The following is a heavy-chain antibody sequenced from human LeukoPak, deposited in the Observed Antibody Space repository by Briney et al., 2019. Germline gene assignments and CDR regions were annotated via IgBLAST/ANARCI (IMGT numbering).Heavy chain of an antibody. J-gene: IGHJ6*02. Sequence: GGSLRLSCAASGFTFSSYSMNWVRQAPGKGLEWVSYISSSSSTIYYADSVKGRFTISRDNAKNSLYLQMNSLRDEDTAVYYCARYRIYDFWSGYTLYYYYGMDVWGQGTTVTVSS. CDR3: ARYRIYDFWSGYTLYYYYGMDV. D-gene: IGHD3-3*01. CDR1: GFTFSSYS. V-gene: IGHV3-48*02. CDR2: ISSSSSTI.